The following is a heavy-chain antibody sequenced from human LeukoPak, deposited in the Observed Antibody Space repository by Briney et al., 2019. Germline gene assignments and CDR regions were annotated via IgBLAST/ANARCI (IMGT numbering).Heavy chain of an antibody. V-gene: IGHV5-51*01. CDR2: IYPGDYDT. D-gene: IGHD1-26*01. CDR3: ARRGSYYRSDPRFDAFDI. J-gene: IGHJ3*02. Sequence: GESLMISCKGSGYSFTNYWIGWVRQMPGKGLEWMGRIYPGDYDTRYSPSFQGQVTISADKSISTAYLQWSSLKASDTAMYYCARRGSYYRSDPRFDAFDIWGQGTMVTVSS. CDR1: GYSFTNYW.